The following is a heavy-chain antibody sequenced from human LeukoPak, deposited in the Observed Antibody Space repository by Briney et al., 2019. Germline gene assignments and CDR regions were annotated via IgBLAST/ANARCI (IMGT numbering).Heavy chain of an antibody. V-gene: IGHV3-48*03. CDR2: ISSSGSTK. D-gene: IGHD6-13*01. J-gene: IGHJ1*01. Sequence: GGSLRLSCAASGFTFSSYEMNWVRQAPGKGLEWVSYISSSGSTKYYADSVKGRFTISRDNAKNSLYLQMNSLRAEDTAVYYCANHRYSSSSYYFQHWGQGTLVTVSS. CDR1: GFTFSSYE. CDR3: ANHRYSSSSYYFQH.